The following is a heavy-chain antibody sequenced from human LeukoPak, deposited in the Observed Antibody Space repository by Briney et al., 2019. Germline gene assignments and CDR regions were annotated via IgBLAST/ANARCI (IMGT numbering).Heavy chain of an antibody. D-gene: IGHD2-15*01. CDR2: IKQDGSEK. Sequence: GGSLRLSCAASGFTFSSYWMSWVRQAPGKGLEWVAYIKQDGSEKYYVDSVKGRFTISRDNAKNSLYLQINSLRAEDTAVYYCARDPYCSGGSCNDYFDYWGQGTLVTVSS. V-gene: IGHV3-7*01. J-gene: IGHJ4*02. CDR1: GFTFSSYW. CDR3: ARDPYCSGGSCNDYFDY.